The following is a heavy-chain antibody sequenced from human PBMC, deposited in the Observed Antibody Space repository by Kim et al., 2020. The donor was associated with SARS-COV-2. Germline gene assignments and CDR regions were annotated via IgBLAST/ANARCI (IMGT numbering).Heavy chain of an antibody. CDR1: GFTVSSNY. V-gene: IGHV3-53*01. CDR2: IYSGGST. D-gene: IGHD3-10*01. Sequence: GGSLRLSCAASGFTVSSNYMSWVRQAPGKGLEWVSVIYSGGSTYYADSVKGRFTISRDNSKNTLYLQMNSLRAEDTAVYYCARDLKGSYYGSGSYPSYYYYGMDVWGQGTTVTVSS. J-gene: IGHJ6*02. CDR3: ARDLKGSYYGSGSYPSYYYYGMDV.